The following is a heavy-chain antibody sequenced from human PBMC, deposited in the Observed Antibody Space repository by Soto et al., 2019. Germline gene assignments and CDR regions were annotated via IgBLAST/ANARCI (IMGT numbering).Heavy chain of an antibody. CDR2: INHSGST. J-gene: IGHJ4*02. CDR1: GGSFSGYY. V-gene: IGHV4-34*01. Sequence: QVQLQQWGAGLLKPSETLSLTCAVYGGSFSGYYWSWIRQPPGKGLEWIGEINHSGSTNYNPSLKCRVTISVDTSKIQFSLKLSSVTAADTAVYHRAILGWQQLVRHLDLFDYWGQGTLVTVSS. D-gene: IGHD6-13*01. CDR3: AILGWQQLVRHLDLFDY.